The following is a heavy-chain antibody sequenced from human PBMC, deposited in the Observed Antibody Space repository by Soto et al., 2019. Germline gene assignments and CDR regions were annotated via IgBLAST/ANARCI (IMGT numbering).Heavy chain of an antibody. D-gene: IGHD3-9*01. Sequence: EVQRVESGGGLVQPGGSLRISCAASGLTVSPNYMSWVRQAPGKGLEWVSIIYYGGTTYYADSVKGRFTISIDDSKNTVSLQMHILRPEYTAVYYCSRDYDTSRVPWAYYGIDVWGQGTTVTVSS. CDR2: IYYGGTT. CDR3: SRDYDTSRVPWAYYGIDV. CDR1: GLTVSPNY. V-gene: IGHV3-66*01. J-gene: IGHJ6*02.